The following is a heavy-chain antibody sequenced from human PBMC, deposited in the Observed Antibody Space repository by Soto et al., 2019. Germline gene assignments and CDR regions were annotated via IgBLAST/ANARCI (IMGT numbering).Heavy chain of an antibody. CDR1: GGSISSGGYY. CDR3: ARSYDSSGYHAFDI. J-gene: IGHJ3*02. V-gene: IGHV4-31*03. CDR2: IYYSGST. Sequence: SETMSLTCTVSGGSISSGGYYWSWIRQHPGKGLEWIGYIYYSGSTYYNPSLKSRVTISVDTSKNQFSLKLSSVTAADTAVYYCARSYDSSGYHAFDIWGQGTMVTVSS. D-gene: IGHD3-22*01.